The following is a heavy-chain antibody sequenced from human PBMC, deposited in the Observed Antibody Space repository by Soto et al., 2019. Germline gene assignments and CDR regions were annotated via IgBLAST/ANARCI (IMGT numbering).Heavy chain of an antibody. CDR2: IWYDGSNK. J-gene: IGHJ4*02. CDR1: GFTFSSYG. CDR3: ARDDYDSSGYYYVDY. Sequence: GGSLRLSCAASGFTFSSYGMHWVRQAPGKGLEWVAVIWYDGSNKYYADSLKGRFTISRDNSKKTLYLQVNSLRAEDTAVYFCARDDYDSSGYYYVDYWGQGALVTVSS. D-gene: IGHD3-22*01. V-gene: IGHV3-33*01.